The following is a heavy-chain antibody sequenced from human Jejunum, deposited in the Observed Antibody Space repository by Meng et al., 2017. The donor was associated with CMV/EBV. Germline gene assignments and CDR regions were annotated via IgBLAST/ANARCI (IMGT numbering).Heavy chain of an antibody. J-gene: IGHJ4*02. D-gene: IGHD5-24*01. Sequence: VAPVHSVSQLNKPGASCSVSRRPSLYTFACHAINWVRQAPDHGRDWMGWIDPNTGNPTYDQGFTGRFVFSLDTSVSTAYLQINSLRADDTAVYYCARDSPLDGYSLLDYWGQGTLVTVSS. V-gene: IGHV7-4-1*02. CDR3: ARDSPLDGYSLLDY. CDR1: LYTFACHA. CDR2: IDPNTGNP.